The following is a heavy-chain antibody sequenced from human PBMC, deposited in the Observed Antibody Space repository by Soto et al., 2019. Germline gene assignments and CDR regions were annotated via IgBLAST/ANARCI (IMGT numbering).Heavy chain of an antibody. D-gene: IGHD6-19*01. J-gene: IGHJ6*02. V-gene: IGHV5-51*01. Sequence: GESLQISCQVSGYTFSNFWIGLVCQFPGKGLEWMGIIYPGDHETRYSPSFHGKVTISADKSISTAYLQWSSLKASDTAMYYCARRSSGRNGYGMDVWGQGTTVTVSS. CDR3: ARRSSGRNGYGMDV. CDR2: IYPGDHET. CDR1: GYTFSNFW.